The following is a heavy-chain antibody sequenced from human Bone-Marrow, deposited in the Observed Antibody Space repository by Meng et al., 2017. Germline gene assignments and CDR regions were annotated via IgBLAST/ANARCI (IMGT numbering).Heavy chain of an antibody. CDR2: SNWNGVTT. D-gene: IGHD2-15*01. CDR1: GFTIDNYA. V-gene: IGHV3-20*04. J-gene: IGHJ4*02. CDR3: AREGCSGGKCDSGADY. Sequence: GESLKISCAASGFTIDNYAMSWVRQPPGKGLEWVSGSNWNGVTTSYVDSVKGRFTISRDNTKNSLYLQMSSLRAEDTAFYYCAREGCSGGKCDSGADYWGQGTLVTVSS.